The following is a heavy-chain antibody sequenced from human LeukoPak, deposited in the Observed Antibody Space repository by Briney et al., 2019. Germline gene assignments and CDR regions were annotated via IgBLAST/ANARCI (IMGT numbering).Heavy chain of an antibody. D-gene: IGHD6-13*01. J-gene: IGHJ3*02. Sequence: ASVKVSCKASGYTFTSYYMHWVRQAPGQGLEWMGWINPNSGGTNYAQKFQGRVTMTRDTSISTAYMELSRLRSDDTAVYYCAREGEEQQHDAFDIWGQGTMVTVSS. V-gene: IGHV1-2*02. CDR2: INPNSGGT. CDR1: GYTFTSYY. CDR3: AREGEEQQHDAFDI.